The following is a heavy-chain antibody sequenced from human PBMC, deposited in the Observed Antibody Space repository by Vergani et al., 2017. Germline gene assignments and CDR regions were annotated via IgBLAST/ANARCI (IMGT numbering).Heavy chain of an antibody. CDR3: AKDHVLMVYSSVSYGMDV. D-gene: IGHD2-8*01. J-gene: IGHJ6*02. CDR1: GFTFSSYG. V-gene: IGHV3-30*18. CDR2: ISYDGSNK. Sequence: QVQLVESGGGVVQPGRSLRLSCAASGFTFSSYGMHWVRQAPGKGLEWVAVISYDGSNKYYADSVKGRFTISRDNSKNTLYLQMNSLRAEDTAMYYCAKDHVLMVYSSVSYGMDVWGQGTTVTVSS.